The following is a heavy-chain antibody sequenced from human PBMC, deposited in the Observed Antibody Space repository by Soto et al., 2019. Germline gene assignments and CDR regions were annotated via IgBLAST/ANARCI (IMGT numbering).Heavy chain of an antibody. CDR2: ICGTGSI. Sequence: PAGSLSLSCAASGFCFSSYSMNWVRQAPGKGLEWLSYICGTGSIYYADSVKGRFTISRDNAKQSLYLQMNSLRDEDTAVYYCARDRDGSGSLFDSWGQGTLVTVSS. D-gene: IGHD3-10*01. CDR1: GFCFSSYS. V-gene: IGHV3-48*02. CDR3: ARDRDGSGSLFDS. J-gene: IGHJ4*02.